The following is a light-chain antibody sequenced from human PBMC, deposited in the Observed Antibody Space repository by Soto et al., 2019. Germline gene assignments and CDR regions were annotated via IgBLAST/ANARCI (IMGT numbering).Light chain of an antibody. CDR1: QSISSY. CDR3: QQSYSTPQYH. J-gene: IGKJ2*01. CDR2: AAS. V-gene: IGKV1-39*01. Sequence: DIQMTQSPSSLSSSVGDRVTITCRASQSISSYLNWYQQKPGKAPKLLIYAASSLQSGVPSRFSGSGSGTDFTLTISSLQPEDFATYYCQQSYSTPQYHFGQGNKLEIK.